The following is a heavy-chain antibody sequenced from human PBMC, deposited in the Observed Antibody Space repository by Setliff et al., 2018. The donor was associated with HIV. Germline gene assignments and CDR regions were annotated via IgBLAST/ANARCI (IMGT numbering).Heavy chain of an antibody. CDR3: ARDRSGTSYAGDDAFDI. CDR1: GGSISIYY. V-gene: IGHV4-4*07. CDR2: ISAGGYT. J-gene: IGHJ3*02. Sequence: SETLSLTCTVSGGSISIYYWSWIRQLPGEGLEWIGRISAGGYTYYNPSLQSRVTMSVDMSKNQFSLRLSSVTAADTAIYYCARDRSGTSYAGDDAFDIWGQGTMVTVSS. D-gene: IGHD3-3*01.